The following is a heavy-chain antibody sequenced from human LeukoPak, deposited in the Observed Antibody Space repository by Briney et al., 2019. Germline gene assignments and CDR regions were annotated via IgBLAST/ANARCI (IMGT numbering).Heavy chain of an antibody. J-gene: IGHJ5*02. CDR2: INHSGST. CDR3: ARGWMFDP. CDR1: GGSLSGYY. D-gene: IGHD5-12*01. V-gene: IGHV4-34*01. Sequence: SETLSLTCAVYGGSLSGYYWSWIRQPPGKGLEWIGEINHSGSTNYNPSFKSRVTISVDTSKNQFSPKLSSVTAADTAVYYCARGWMFDPWGQGTLLTVSS.